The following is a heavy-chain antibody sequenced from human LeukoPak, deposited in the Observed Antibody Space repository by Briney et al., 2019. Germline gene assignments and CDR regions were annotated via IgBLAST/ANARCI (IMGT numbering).Heavy chain of an antibody. Sequence: PGGSLRLSCAASGFSFSSYWMAWVRQAPGKGLEWVANIKQDGSEKYYVDSVKGRLTISRDSAKNSLYLQMNSLRVEDTAVYYCARDQSMLRGVSCMDVWGQGTTVTVSS. CDR3: ARDQSMLRGVSCMDV. J-gene: IGHJ6*02. V-gene: IGHV3-7*04. D-gene: IGHD3-10*01. CDR2: IKQDGSEK. CDR1: GFSFSSYW.